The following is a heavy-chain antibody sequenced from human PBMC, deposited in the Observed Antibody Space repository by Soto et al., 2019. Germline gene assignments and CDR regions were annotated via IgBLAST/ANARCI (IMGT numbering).Heavy chain of an antibody. CDR3: ARSPQYSSGWNGGFDY. J-gene: IGHJ4*02. V-gene: IGHV4-59*01. CDR2: IFYGGHT. Sequence: KTSETLSLTCDVSGDFLTTYYWNWIRQSPGKGLEWIGYIFYGGHTNYNPSLRGRATISVDTSKNQFSLKLSSVTAADTAVYYCARSPQYSSGWNGGFDYWGQGTLVTAPQ. CDR1: GDFLTTYY. D-gene: IGHD6-19*01.